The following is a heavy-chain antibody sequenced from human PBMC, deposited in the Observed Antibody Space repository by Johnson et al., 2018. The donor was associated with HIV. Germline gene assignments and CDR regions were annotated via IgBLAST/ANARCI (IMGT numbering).Heavy chain of an antibody. CDR1: GFTFSSYA. J-gene: IGHJ3*02. Sequence: VQLVESGGGLIQPGGSLRLSCAASGFTFSSYAMHWVRQAPGKGLEYVSAISRNGGSTYYANSVKGRFTISRDNSKNTLYRQMGSLRAEELAVFYCARGMLLGITIWVDAFDIWGQGTMVTVSS. V-gene: IGHV3-64*01. CDR2: ISRNGGST. CDR3: ARGMLLGITIWVDAFDI. D-gene: IGHD3-10*01.